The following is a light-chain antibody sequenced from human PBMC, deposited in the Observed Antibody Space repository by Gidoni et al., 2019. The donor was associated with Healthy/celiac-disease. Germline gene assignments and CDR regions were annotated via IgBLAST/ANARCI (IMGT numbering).Light chain of an antibody. Sequence: DIVMTQSPDSLAVSLGERSTIHCKSSQSVLYSSNNKNYLAWYQQKPGQPPNLLIYWASTGESGVPDRFSGSGSGTDFTLTISSLQAEDVAVYYCQQYYSTPQTFGQGTKVEIK. CDR3: QQYYSTPQT. CDR2: WAS. J-gene: IGKJ1*01. CDR1: QSVLYSSNNKNY. V-gene: IGKV4-1*01.